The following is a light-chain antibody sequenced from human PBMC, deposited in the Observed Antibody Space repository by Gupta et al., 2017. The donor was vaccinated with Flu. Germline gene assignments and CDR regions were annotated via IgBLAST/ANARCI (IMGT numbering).Light chain of an antibody. CDR1: SSDVGIYDP. V-gene: IGLV2-23*01. CDR3: CSYAGDSAFYV. J-gene: IGLJ1*01. CDR2: EED. Sequence: QPVLTPPASVSGSPGQSIAISCTGTSSDVGIYDPVSWYQQHPGKAPKLIIYEEDKRPSGVSTRFSGSKSGNTASLTISGLQAEDEADYHCCSYAGDSAFYVFGTGTKVTVL.